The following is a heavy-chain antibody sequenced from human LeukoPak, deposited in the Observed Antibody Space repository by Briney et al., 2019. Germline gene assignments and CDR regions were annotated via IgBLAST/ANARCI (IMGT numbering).Heavy chain of an antibody. D-gene: IGHD3-10*01. V-gene: IGHV1-3*01. J-gene: IGHJ6*02. CDR2: INAGNGNT. Sequence: ASVKVSCKASGYTFTSYAMHWVRQAPGQRLEWMGWINAGNGNTKYSQKFQGRVTITRDTSASTAYMELSSLRSEDTAVYYCARDALHRYGMDVWGQGTTVTVSS. CDR1: GYTFTSYA. CDR3: ARDALHRYGMDV.